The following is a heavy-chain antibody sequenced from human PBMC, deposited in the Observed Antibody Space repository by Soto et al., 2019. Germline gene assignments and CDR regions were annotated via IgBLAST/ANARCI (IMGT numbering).Heavy chain of an antibody. D-gene: IGHD2-2*01. CDR2: IYYSGST. J-gene: IGHJ6*03. V-gene: IGHV4-59*08. CDR3: ARRRIGYCSSTSFPEISNYYYYYMDV. Sequence: SETLSLTCTVSGGSISSYYWSWIRQPPGKGLEWIGYIYYSGSTNYNPSLKSRVTISVDTSKNQFSLKLSSVTAADTAVYYCARRRIGYCSSTSFPEISNYYYYYMDVRGKRTTVTVSS. CDR1: GGSISSYY.